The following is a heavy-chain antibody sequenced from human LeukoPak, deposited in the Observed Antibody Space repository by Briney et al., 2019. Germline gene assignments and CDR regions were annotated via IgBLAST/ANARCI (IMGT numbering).Heavy chain of an antibody. J-gene: IGHJ5*02. D-gene: IGHD3-22*01. CDR3: ARARSPSSGYLLRDHNWFDP. V-gene: IGHV1-69*05. CDR1: GGTFSSYA. CDR2: IIPIFGTA. Sequence: ASVKVSCKASGGTFSSYAISWVRQAPGQGLEWMGGIIPIFGTANYAQKFQGRVTITTDVSTSTAYMELSSLRSEDTAVYYCARARSPSSGYLLRDHNWFDPWGQGTLVTVSS.